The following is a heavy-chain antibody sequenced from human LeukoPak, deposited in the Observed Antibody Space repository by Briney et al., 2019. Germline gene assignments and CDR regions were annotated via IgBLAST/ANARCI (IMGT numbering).Heavy chain of an antibody. Sequence: ASVKVSCKASGYTFTGYYMHWVRQAPGQGLEWMGWINPNSGGTNYAQKFQGRVTMTRDTSISTAYMELSRLRSDDTAVYYCARDRGVVGDDAFDIWGQGTMVTVSS. J-gene: IGHJ3*02. CDR3: ARDRGVVGDDAFDI. V-gene: IGHV1-2*02. CDR1: GYTFTGYY. D-gene: IGHD3-10*01. CDR2: INPNSGGT.